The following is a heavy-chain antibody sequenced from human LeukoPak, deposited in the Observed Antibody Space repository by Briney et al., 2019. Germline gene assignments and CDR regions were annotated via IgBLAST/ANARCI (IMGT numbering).Heavy chain of an antibody. CDR3: ARDRYGDYAVDY. CDR2: ITGSSYI. J-gene: IGHJ4*02. Sequence: GGSLRLSCAASGFTFTTYTMNWVRQAPGEGLEWVSSITGSSYIHYADSVRGRFTISRDNAKNSLYLQMSSLRAEDTAVYYCARDRYGDYAVDYWGQGTLVTVSS. V-gene: IGHV3-21*01. CDR1: GFTFTTYT. D-gene: IGHD4-17*01.